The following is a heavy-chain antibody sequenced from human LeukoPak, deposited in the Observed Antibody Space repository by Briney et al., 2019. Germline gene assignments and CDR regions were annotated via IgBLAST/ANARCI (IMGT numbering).Heavy chain of an antibody. J-gene: IGHJ4*02. CDR2: FDPEDGET. CDR3: AADRADFDSSGYALDY. Sequence: ASVRVSFKVSGYSLTELSMQWVRQAPGKGLEGMGGFDPEDGETIYAEKFQGRVTMTEDTSTDTAYMELSSLRSEDTAVYYCAADRADFDSSGYALDYWGQGTLVTVSS. V-gene: IGHV1-24*01. D-gene: IGHD3-22*01. CDR1: GYSLTELS.